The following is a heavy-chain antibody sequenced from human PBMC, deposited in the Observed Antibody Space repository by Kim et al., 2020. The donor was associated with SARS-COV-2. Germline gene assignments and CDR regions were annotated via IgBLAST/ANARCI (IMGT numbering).Heavy chain of an antibody. D-gene: IGHD6-13*01. J-gene: IGHJ6*02. CDR2: ISSSSSYI. CDR1: GFTFSSYS. V-gene: IGHV3-21*01. Sequence: GGSLRLSCAASGFTFSSYSMNWVRQAPGKGLEWVSSISSSSSYIYYADSVKGRFTISRDNAKNSLYLQMNSLRAEDTAVYYCARAPLAAAGSSYYYYGMDVWGQGTTVAVSS. CDR3: ARAPLAAAGSSYYYYGMDV.